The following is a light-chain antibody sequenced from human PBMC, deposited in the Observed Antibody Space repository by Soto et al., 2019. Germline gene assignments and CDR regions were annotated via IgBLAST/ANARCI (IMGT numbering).Light chain of an antibody. CDR2: KAS. V-gene: IGKV1-5*03. J-gene: IGKJ1*01. CDR3: QQYNSYSGT. Sequence: DIHMTQSPSTLSSSLGDRVTITFLASQIIISWLAWYQQKPGKAPKLLIYKASSLESGVPSRFSGSGSGTEFTLTISSLQPDDFATYYCQQYNSYSGTFGQGTKVDI. CDR1: QIIISW.